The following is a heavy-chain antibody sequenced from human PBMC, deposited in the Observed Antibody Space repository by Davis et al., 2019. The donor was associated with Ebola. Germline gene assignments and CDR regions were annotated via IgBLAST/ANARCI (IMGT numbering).Heavy chain of an antibody. CDR3: ARDQGVKPVPTSPYYYYGMDV. Sequence: GESLKISCAASGFTFSSYSMNWVRQAPGKGLEWVSYISSSSSTIYYADSVKGRFTISRDNAKNSLYLQMNSLRDEDTAVYYCARDQGVKPVPTSPYYYYGMDVWGKGTTVTVSS. J-gene: IGHJ6*04. V-gene: IGHV3-48*02. D-gene: IGHD2-2*01. CDR2: ISSSSSTI. CDR1: GFTFSSYS.